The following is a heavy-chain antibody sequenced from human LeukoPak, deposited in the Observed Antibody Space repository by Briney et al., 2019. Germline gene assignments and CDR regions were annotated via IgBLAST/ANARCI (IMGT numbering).Heavy chain of an antibody. CDR3: ASPWKQPTYYFDY. Sequence: SETLSLTCTVSGGSISSSNYYWGWIRQPPGKGLEWIGSIYYSGSTYYNPSLKSRVTISVDTSKNQFSLKLSSVTAPDTAVYYCASPWKQPTYYFDYWGQGTLVSVSS. D-gene: IGHD1-1*01. J-gene: IGHJ4*02. CDR2: IYYSGST. V-gene: IGHV4-39*01. CDR1: GGSISSSNYY.